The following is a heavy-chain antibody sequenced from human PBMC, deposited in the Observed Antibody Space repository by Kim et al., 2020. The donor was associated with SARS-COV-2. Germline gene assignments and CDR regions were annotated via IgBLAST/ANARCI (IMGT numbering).Heavy chain of an antibody. D-gene: IGHD3-22*01. Sequence: YADSVKGRFTISRDNSKNTLYLQMNSLRAEDTAVYYCAKDGPYDSSGYDYWGQGTLVTVSS. J-gene: IGHJ4*02. CDR3: AKDGPYDSSGYDY. V-gene: IGHV3-23*01.